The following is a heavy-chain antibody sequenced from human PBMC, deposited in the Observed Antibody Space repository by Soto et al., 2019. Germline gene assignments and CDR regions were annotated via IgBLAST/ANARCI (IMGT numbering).Heavy chain of an antibody. CDR2: ISSGGTTT. D-gene: IGHD4-4*01. J-gene: IGHJ6*02. Sequence: GGSLRLSCAASELTFSDYEMNWVRQAPGKGLEWVSYISSGGTTTYYADSVKGRFTISRDNAENSLYLQMNSLRADDTALYYCARVLSNFERNYHYYYGMDVWGQGTTVTVS. CDR1: ELTFSDYE. CDR3: ARVLSNFERNYHYYYGMDV. V-gene: IGHV3-48*03.